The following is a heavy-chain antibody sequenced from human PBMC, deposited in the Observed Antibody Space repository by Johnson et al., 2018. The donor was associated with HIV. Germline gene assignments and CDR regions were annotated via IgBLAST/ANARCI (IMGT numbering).Heavy chain of an antibody. CDR1: GFTFSSYA. J-gene: IGHJ3*02. CDR2: IYGGGNT. CDR3: ASSAPGLLPNDAFDI. V-gene: IGHV3-NL1*01. D-gene: IGHD2-15*01. Sequence: QMLLVESGGGVVQPGRSLRLSCAASGFTFSSYAMHWVRQAPGKGLEWVSVIYGGGNTYYADSVKGRFTISRDNSQTTLYLQMNRLRAEDTAVYYCASSAPGLLPNDAFDIWGQGTMVTVSS.